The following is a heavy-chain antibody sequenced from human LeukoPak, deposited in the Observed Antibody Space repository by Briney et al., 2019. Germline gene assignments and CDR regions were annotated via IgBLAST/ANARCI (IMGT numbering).Heavy chain of an antibody. D-gene: IGHD1-14*01. J-gene: IGHJ4*02. CDR1: GLTFRSYA. CDR3: XXXXXXXXXXXYFDX. Sequence: GGSLRLSCAASGLTFRSYAMTWVRQAPGKGLEWISSISGSGTTTYFADSVKGRFTISRDNSKGSLYLQMNSLRDENTAIYNCXXXXXXXXXXXYFDXXXQXTLVTVXS. V-gene: IGHV3-23*01. CDR2: ISGSGTTT.